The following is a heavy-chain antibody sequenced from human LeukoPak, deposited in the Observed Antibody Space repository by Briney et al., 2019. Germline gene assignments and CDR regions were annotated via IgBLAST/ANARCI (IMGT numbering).Heavy chain of an antibody. Sequence: GASQKISNKCCGYSFSSYWIGWVRQTAGKRVGLVGIIYPGDSATRYSPSDQGQVTISADKSISTAYLQWSSLKASDTAMYYCARLVEMATITCDYWGQGALVTVSS. CDR3: ARLVEMATITCDY. V-gene: IGHV5-51*01. D-gene: IGHD5-24*01. CDR1: GYSFSSYW. J-gene: IGHJ4*02. CDR2: IYPGDSAT.